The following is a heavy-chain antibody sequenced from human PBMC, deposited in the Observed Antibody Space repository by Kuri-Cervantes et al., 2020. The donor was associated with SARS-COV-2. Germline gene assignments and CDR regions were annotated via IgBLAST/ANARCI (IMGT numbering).Heavy chain of an antibody. Sequence: GESLKISCAASGFTFSSYAMHWVRQAPGKGLEWVAVISYDGSNKYYADSVKGRFTISRDNSKNTLYLQMNSLRAEDTAVYYCARDPEYYDFWSGYSAIPDYYYYYGMDVWGQGTTVTVSS. V-gene: IGHV3-30-3*01. D-gene: IGHD3-3*01. CDR2: ISYDGSNK. CDR3: ARDPEYYDFWSGYSAIPDYYYYYGMDV. J-gene: IGHJ6*02. CDR1: GFTFSSYA.